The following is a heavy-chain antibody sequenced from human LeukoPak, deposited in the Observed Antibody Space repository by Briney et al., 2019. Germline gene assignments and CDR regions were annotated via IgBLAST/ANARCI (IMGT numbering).Heavy chain of an antibody. CDR1: GFTFSNYA. CDR2: ISSDGSVI. Sequence: GGSLRLSCAASGFTFSNYAIHWVRQVPGRGLEWVALISSDGSVIYDADSVKGRFAISRDNSKNTLYLQINSLRAEDTAVYYCVRQPPGVYDTTQNWFDPWGQGTLVTVSS. V-gene: IGHV3-30*01. J-gene: IGHJ5*02. CDR3: VRQPPGVYDTTQNWFDP. D-gene: IGHD3-22*01.